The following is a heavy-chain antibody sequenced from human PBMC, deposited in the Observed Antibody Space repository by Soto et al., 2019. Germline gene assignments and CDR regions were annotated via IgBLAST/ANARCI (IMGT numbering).Heavy chain of an antibody. J-gene: IGHJ4*02. V-gene: IGHV1-8*02. CDR3: AREHSSSWRFDY. Sequence: ASVKVSCKASGGTFSSEVMNWVRQATGQGLEWMGGMNPDSGKTGYAQKFQGRVTMTRNTSISTAYMELSSLRSEDTAAYYCAREHSSSWRFDYWGQGTLVTVSS. D-gene: IGHD6-13*01. CDR1: GGTFSSEV. CDR2: MNPDSGKT.